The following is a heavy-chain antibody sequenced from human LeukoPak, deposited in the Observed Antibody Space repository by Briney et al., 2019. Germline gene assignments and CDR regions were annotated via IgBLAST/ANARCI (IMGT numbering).Heavy chain of an antibody. V-gene: IGHV3-23*01. CDR2: ISASGGNT. D-gene: IGHD2-21*01. J-gene: IGHJ4*02. Sequence: GGSLRLSCVASGFTLSYAAMNWVRQAPGKGLQWVSLISASGGNTYYADSVKGRFTISRDNSKNTLYLQMNSLRADDTAVYYCAKDIQCAYWGRGTLVVVSS. CDR3: AKDIQCAY. CDR1: GFTLSYAA.